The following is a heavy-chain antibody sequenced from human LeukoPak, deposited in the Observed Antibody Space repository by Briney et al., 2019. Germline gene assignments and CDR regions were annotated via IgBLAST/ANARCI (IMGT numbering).Heavy chain of an antibody. CDR1: GGTFSCYA. J-gene: IGHJ5*02. V-gene: IGHV1-69*04. CDR2: IIPILGIA. D-gene: IGHD6-13*01. Sequence: ASVKVSCKASGGTFSCYAISWVRQAPGQGLEWMGRIIPILGIANYAQKFQGRVTITADKSTSTAYMELSSLRSEDTAVYYCARIVAAMIWFDPWGQGTLVTVSS. CDR3: ARIVAAMIWFDP.